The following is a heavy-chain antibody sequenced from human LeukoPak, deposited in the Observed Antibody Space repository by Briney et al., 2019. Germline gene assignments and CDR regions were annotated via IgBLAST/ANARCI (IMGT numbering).Heavy chain of an antibody. CDR3: ASGGPYSGYIY. V-gene: IGHV4-61*01. J-gene: IGHJ4*02. CDR2: VYYSGST. D-gene: IGHD5-12*01. Sequence: SETLSLTCTVSGGSVSSGNYYWSWIRQPPGKGLEWIGYVYYSGSTNYNPSLTSRVAISVDTSKNQFSPKVSSVTAADTAVYYCASGGPYSGYIYWGQGTLVTVSS. CDR1: GGSVSSGNYY.